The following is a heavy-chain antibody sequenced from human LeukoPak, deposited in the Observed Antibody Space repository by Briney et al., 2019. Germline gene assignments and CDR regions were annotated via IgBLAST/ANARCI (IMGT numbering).Heavy chain of an antibody. J-gene: IGHJ4*02. D-gene: IGHD4-17*01. CDR2: ISGDGGST. Sequence: AGGSLRLSCAASGFTFHDYAMHWVRQAPGKGLEWVSLISGDGGSTYYADSVKGRFTISRDNSKHSLYLQMNSLRTEDTALYYCAKERPGEYGDSHLDYWGQGTLVTVSS. CDR3: AKERPGEYGDSHLDY. V-gene: IGHV3-43*02. CDR1: GFTFHDYA.